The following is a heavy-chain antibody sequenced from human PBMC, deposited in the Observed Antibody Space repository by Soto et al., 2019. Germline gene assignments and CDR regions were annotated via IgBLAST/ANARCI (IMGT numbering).Heavy chain of an antibody. D-gene: IGHD5-12*01. J-gene: IGHJ6*04. Sequence: EVQLVESGGGLVQPGRSLRLSCAASGFTFDDYAMHWVRQAPGKGLEWVSGISWNSGSIGYADSVKGRFTISRDNAKNPLYLQMNSLRAEDTALYYCAKDLGYSGYGMDVWGKGTTVTVSS. V-gene: IGHV3-9*01. CDR2: ISWNSGSI. CDR3: AKDLGYSGYGMDV. CDR1: GFTFDDYA.